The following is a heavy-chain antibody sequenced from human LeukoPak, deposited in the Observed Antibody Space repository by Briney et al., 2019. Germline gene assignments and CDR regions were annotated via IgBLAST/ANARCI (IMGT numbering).Heavy chain of an antibody. V-gene: IGHV4-59*08. CDR2: IYYSGST. J-gene: IGHJ4*02. CDR3: ARYYYDSSGYYYYYFDY. D-gene: IGHD3-22*01. CDR1: GGSISSYY. Sequence: PSETLSLTCTVSGGSISSYYWSWIRQPPGKGLEWIGYIYYSGSTNYNPSPKSRVTISVDTSKNQFSLKLSSVTAADTAVYYCARYYYDSSGYYYYYFDYWGQGTLVTVSS.